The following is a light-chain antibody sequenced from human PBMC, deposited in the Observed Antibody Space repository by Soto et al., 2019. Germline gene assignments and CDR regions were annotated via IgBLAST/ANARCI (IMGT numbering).Light chain of an antibody. Sequence: EIVFTQSPGTLSLSPGERATLSCRASQSVSSSYLAWYQQKPGQAPRLLIYDASTRATGIPARFSGSGSGTEFTLTISSLQSEDFAVYYCQQYNNWPPETFGQGTKVDIK. V-gene: IGKV3-15*01. J-gene: IGKJ1*01. CDR2: DAS. CDR3: QQYNNWPPET. CDR1: QSVSSSY.